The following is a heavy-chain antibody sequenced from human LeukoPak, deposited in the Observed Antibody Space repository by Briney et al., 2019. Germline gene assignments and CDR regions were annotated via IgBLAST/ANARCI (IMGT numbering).Heavy chain of an antibody. D-gene: IGHD6-19*01. Sequence: GESLKISCKGSGYSFTSYWIGWVRQMPGKGLEWMGIIYPGDSDTRYSPSFQGQVTISADKSISTAYLQWTSLKASSTAVYYCAQSSGWYEMAAFDIWGQGTMVTVSS. J-gene: IGHJ3*02. CDR3: AQSSGWYEMAAFDI. CDR1: GYSFTSYW. V-gene: IGHV5-51*01. CDR2: IYPGDSDT.